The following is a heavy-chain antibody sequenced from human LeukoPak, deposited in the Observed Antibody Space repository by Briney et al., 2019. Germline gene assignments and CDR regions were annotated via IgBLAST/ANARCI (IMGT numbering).Heavy chain of an antibody. CDR1: GYTFTSYD. CDR2: MNPNSGNT. Sequence: ASVKVSCKASGYTFTSYDINWVRQATGQGLEWMGWMNPNSGNTGYAQKFQGRVTMTRNTSISTAYMELSSLRSEDTAVYYCARGKMVRGVITTKKYYYYMDVWGKGTTVTISS. J-gene: IGHJ6*03. V-gene: IGHV1-8*01. D-gene: IGHD3-10*01. CDR3: ARGKMVRGVITTKKYYYYMDV.